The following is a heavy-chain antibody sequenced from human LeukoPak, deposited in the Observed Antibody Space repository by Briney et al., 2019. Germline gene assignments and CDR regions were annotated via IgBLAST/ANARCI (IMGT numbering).Heavy chain of an antibody. D-gene: IGHD4-17*01. Sequence: ASVTVSCKASGYTFTSYGISWVRQAPGQGLEWMGWISAYNGNTNYAQKLQGRVTMTTDTSTSTAYMELRSLRSDDTAVYYCASMGRPYGDPQYYFDYWGQGTLVNVSS. J-gene: IGHJ4*02. V-gene: IGHV1-18*01. CDR3: ASMGRPYGDPQYYFDY. CDR1: GYTFTSYG. CDR2: ISAYNGNT.